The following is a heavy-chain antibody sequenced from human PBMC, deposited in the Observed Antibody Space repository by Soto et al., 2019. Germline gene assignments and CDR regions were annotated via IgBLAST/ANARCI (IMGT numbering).Heavy chain of an antibody. V-gene: IGHV3-23*01. D-gene: IGHD2-15*01. CDR2: ISGSGGST. J-gene: IGHJ1*01. Sequence: GGSLRLSCAASGFTFSSYAMSWVRQAPGKGLEWVSAISGSGGSTYYADSVKGRFTISRDNSKNTLYLQMNSLRAEDTAVDSCAKEGRSCSGGRCYYAEYFQHWGQGTLVTVSS. CDR3: AKEGRSCSGGRCYYAEYFQH. CDR1: GFTFSSYA.